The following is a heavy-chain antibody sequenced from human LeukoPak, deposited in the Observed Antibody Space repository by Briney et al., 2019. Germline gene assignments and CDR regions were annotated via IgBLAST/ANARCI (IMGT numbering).Heavy chain of an antibody. CDR3: ARYCSGGSCYQYHYGMDV. CDR2: ISSSSSTI. D-gene: IGHD2-15*01. Sequence: GGSLRLSCAASGFTFSSYSMNWVRQAPGKGLEWVSYISSSSSTIYYADSVKGRFTISRDNAKNSLYLQMNSLRDEDTAVYYCARYCSGGSCYQYHYGMDVWGQGTTVTVSS. V-gene: IGHV3-48*02. CDR1: GFTFSSYS. J-gene: IGHJ6*02.